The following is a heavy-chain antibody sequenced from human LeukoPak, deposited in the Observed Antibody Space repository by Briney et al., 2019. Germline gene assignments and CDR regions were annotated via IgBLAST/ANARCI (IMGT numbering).Heavy chain of an antibody. Sequence: SETLSLTCAVYGGSFSDYFWSWIRQPPGKGLEWIGEVNHSGSTNYNPSLKSRVTMSVDTSKNQFSLKLSSVTAADTAVYYCARRLSWYYFDYWGQGTLVTVSS. D-gene: IGHD6-13*01. CDR2: VNHSGST. CDR3: ARRLSWYYFDY. J-gene: IGHJ4*02. V-gene: IGHV4-34*01. CDR1: GGSFSDYF.